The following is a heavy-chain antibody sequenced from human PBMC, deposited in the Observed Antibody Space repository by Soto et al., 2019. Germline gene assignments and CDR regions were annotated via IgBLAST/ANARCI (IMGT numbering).Heavy chain of an antibody. Sequence: ASVKVSCKASGYTFTSYGISWVRQAPGQGLEWMGWIIAYNGNTNYAQKLQGRVTMTTDISTSTAYMELRSLRSDDTAVYYCARDLITMIVVVTDDAFDIWGQ. CDR3: ARDLITMIVVVTDDAFDI. D-gene: IGHD3-22*01. CDR2: IIAYNGNT. CDR1: GYTFTSYG. V-gene: IGHV1-18*01. J-gene: IGHJ3*02.